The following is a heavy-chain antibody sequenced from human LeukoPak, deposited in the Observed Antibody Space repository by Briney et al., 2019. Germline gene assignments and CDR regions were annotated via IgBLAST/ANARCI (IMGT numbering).Heavy chain of an antibody. Sequence: PGRSLRLSCAASGFTFSSYAMHWVRQAPGKGLEWVAVISYDGSNKYYADSVKGRFTISRDNSKNTLYLQMNSLKTEDTAVYYCTTDPKWKLPYWGQGTLVTVSS. J-gene: IGHJ4*02. CDR3: TTDPKWKLPY. CDR2: ISYDGSNK. CDR1: GFTFSSYA. V-gene: IGHV3-30-3*01. D-gene: IGHD1-26*01.